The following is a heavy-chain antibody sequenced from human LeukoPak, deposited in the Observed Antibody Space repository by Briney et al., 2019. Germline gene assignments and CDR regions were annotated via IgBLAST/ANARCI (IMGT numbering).Heavy chain of an antibody. CDR3: ARVMGYYGSGSKGFDY. V-gene: IGHV1-2*02. D-gene: IGHD3-10*01. CDR1: GYTFTGYY. CDR2: INPNSGGT. J-gene: IGHJ4*02. Sequence: GASVKVSCKASGYTFTGYYMHWVRQAPGQGLEWMGWINPNSGGTNYAQKFQGRVTMTRDTSISTAYMELGRLRSDDTAVYYYARVMGYYGSGSKGFDYWGQGTLVTVSS.